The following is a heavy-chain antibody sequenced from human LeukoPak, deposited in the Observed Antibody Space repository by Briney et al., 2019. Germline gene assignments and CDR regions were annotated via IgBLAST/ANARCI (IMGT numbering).Heavy chain of an antibody. CDR1: GYTFISYG. V-gene: IGHV1-18*01. CDR3: ARTPLLSYDSSGYFFPFIY. J-gene: IGHJ4*02. CDR2: ISAYNGNT. D-gene: IGHD3-22*01. Sequence: ASVKVSCKASGYTFISYGISWVRQAPGQGLEWMGWISAYNGNTNYAQRLQGRVTMTTDTSTSTAYVELRSLRSDDTAVYHCARTPLLSYDSSGYFFPFIYWGQGTLVTVSS.